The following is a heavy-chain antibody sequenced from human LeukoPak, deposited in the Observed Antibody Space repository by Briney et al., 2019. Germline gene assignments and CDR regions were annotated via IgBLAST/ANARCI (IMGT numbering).Heavy chain of an antibody. CDR3: ARLGLGSSRDY. J-gene: IGHJ4*02. V-gene: IGHV4-39*01. CDR1: GGSISSSSYY. D-gene: IGHD6-6*01. CDR2: IYYSGTT. Sequence: SETLSLTCTVPGGSISSSSYYWGWIRQPPGKGLEWIGSIYYSGTTYYNPSLKSRVTISVDTSKNQFSLKLSSVTAADTAVYYCARLGLGSSRDYWGQGTLVTVSS.